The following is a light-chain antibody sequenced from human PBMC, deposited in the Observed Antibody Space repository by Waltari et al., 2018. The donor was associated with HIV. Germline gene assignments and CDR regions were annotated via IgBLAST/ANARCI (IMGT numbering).Light chain of an antibody. CDR3: QQANSFPHT. CDR1: QVIYRD. V-gene: IGKV1-12*01. Sequence: IQMSQSPTSMSAFIGDNVTIICRASQVIYRDLAWYQQKPGKSPKLVIHHASTLQTGVSPRFSASGSGAAFALAISNLQLEDFATYYCQQANSFPHTFGQGTKL. J-gene: IGKJ2*01. CDR2: HAS.